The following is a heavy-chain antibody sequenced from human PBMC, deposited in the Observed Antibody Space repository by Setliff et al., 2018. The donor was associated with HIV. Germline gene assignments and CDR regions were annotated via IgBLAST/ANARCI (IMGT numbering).Heavy chain of an antibody. J-gene: IGHJ4*02. CDR2: IIPIFGTA. CDR1: GGTFSGYA. CDR3: ASGSHGEGATDY. Sequence: ASVKVSCKASGGTFSGYAISWVRQAPGQGLEWMGGIIPIFGTANYAQKFQGRVTITADESTNTAYMELSSLRSEDTAVYYCASGSHGEGATDYWGRGTLVTVSS. D-gene: IGHD1-26*01. V-gene: IGHV1-69*13.